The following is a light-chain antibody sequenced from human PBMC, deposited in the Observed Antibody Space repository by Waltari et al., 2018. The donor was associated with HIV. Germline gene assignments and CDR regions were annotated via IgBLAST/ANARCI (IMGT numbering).Light chain of an antibody. V-gene: IGKV3-20*01. CDR3: QQYGMAPWT. Sequence: EIGLTQSPGTLSLSPGERATLSCRASQSVDRNCLAWYQQKPGQAPRLLMYGASTRVTGIPDRFSGSGSGTDFTLTIIRLEPEDCAVYYCQQYGMAPWTFGQGTKVEIK. CDR1: QSVDRNC. CDR2: GAS. J-gene: IGKJ1*01.